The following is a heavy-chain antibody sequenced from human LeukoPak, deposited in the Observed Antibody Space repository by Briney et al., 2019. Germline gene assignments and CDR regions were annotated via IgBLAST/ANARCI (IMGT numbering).Heavy chain of an antibody. CDR3: ARDQGDYDFWSGYPRGYYMDV. D-gene: IGHD3-3*01. V-gene: IGHV3-11*04. CDR2: ISSSGSTI. Sequence: GGSLRLSCAASGFTFSDYYMSWIRQAPGKGLEWVSYISSSGSTIYYADSVKGRFTISRDNAKNSLYLQMNSLRAEDTAVYYCARDQGDYDFWSGYPRGYYMDVWGKGTTVTVSS. CDR1: GFTFSDYY. J-gene: IGHJ6*03.